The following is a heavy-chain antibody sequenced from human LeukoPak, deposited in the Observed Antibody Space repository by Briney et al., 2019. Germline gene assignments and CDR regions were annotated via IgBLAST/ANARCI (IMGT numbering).Heavy chain of an antibody. CDR2: IIPILGIA. V-gene: IGHV1-69*04. CDR1: GYTFTGYY. D-gene: IGHD6-19*01. Sequence: SVKVSCKASGYTFTGYYMHWVRQAPGQGLEWMGRIIPILGIANYAQKFQGRVTITADKSTSTAYMELSSLRSEDTAVYYCARARSSGWYETFDYWGQGTLVTVSS. CDR3: ARARSSGWYETFDY. J-gene: IGHJ4*02.